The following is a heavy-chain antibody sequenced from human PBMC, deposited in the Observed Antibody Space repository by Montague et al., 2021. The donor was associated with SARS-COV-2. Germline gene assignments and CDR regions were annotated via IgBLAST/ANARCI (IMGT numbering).Heavy chain of an antibody. CDR3: ARGTGVGAFDY. CDR1: GGSINGYY. Sequence: SETLSLTCTVSGGSINGYYWTWVRQPPGKGLQWIAHTYYNGRTSYIPSLKSRLSVSLDKAKYQFSLELTSVTAADTARYFCARGTGVGAFDYWGQGALVSVSS. J-gene: IGHJ4*02. D-gene: IGHD1-26*01. V-gene: IGHV4-59*01. CDR2: TYYNGRT.